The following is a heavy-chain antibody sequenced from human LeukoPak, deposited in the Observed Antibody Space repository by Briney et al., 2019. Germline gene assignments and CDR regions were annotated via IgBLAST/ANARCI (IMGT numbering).Heavy chain of an antibody. J-gene: IGHJ5*02. V-gene: IGHV3-23*01. CDR2: ISGSGGST. D-gene: IGHD3-22*01. CDR3: AIDPQYYYDSSGYGP. CDR1: GFTFSSYA. Sequence: PGGSLRLSCAASGFTFSSYAMSWVRQAPGKGLEWVSGISGSGGSTYYADSVKGRFTISRDNSKNTLYLQMNSLRAEDTAVYYCAIDPQYYYDSSGYGPWGQGTLATVSS.